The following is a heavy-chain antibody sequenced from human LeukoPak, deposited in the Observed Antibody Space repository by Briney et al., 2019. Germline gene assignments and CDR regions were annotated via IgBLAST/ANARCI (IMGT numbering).Heavy chain of an antibody. Sequence: ASVKVSCKASGYTFTSCDINWVRQATGQGLEWMGWMNPNSGNTGYGQSFQGRITTTRDISIGTAYMELSNLTSEDTAIHYCTRGSSGRRDNWGQGTLVTVSA. CDR3: TRGSSGRRDN. V-gene: IGHV1-8*01. CDR2: MNPNSGNT. CDR1: GYTFTSCD. J-gene: IGHJ4*02. D-gene: IGHD6-19*01.